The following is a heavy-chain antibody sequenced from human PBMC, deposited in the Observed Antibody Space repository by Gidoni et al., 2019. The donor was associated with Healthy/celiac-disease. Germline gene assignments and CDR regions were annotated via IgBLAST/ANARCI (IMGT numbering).Heavy chain of an antibody. D-gene: IGHD2-21*02. J-gene: IGHJ1*01. CDR1: GFTFSSYA. CDR3: AKVGGDYGGNSFEYFQH. CDR2: ISGSGGST. Sequence: EVQLLESGGGLVQPGGSLRLSCAASGFTFSSYAMSWVRQAPGKGLEWVSAISGSGGSTYYADSVKGRFTISRDNSKNTLYLQMNSLRAEDTAVYYCAKVGGDYGGNSFEYFQHWGQGTLVTVSS. V-gene: IGHV3-23*01.